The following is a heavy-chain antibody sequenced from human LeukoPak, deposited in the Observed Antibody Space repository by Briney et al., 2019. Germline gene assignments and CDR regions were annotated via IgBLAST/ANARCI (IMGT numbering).Heavy chain of an antibody. Sequence: GGSLRLSCAASEFTFTSYGLNWVRQAPGKGLEWVSYISSSGNTISYADSVKGRFTISRDNAKNSLYLQVISLRAEDTAVYYCARGPSIAARYDAFDIWGQGTMVTVSS. CDR1: EFTFTSYG. J-gene: IGHJ3*02. V-gene: IGHV3-48*03. CDR3: ARGPSIAARYDAFDI. CDR2: ISSSGNTI. D-gene: IGHD6-6*01.